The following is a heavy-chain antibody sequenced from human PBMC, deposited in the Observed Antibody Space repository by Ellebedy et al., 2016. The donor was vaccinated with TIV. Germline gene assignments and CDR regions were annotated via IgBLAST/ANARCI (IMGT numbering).Heavy chain of an antibody. J-gene: IGHJ4*02. CDR2: IKQDGSEK. CDR1: GFTFSNYW. V-gene: IGHV3-7*03. Sequence: GESLKISCAASGFTFSNYWMSWVRQAPGKGLEWVANIKQDGSEKYYVDSLRGRFTISRDNAKRSLYLQMNSLRADDTAVYYCARDKGDDSGSKFDSWGQGTLVTVSS. CDR3: ARDKGDDSGSKFDS. D-gene: IGHD6-19*01.